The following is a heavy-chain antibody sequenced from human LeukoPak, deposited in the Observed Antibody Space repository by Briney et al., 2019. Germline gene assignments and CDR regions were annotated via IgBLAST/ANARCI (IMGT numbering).Heavy chain of an antibody. CDR3: AKRIGSYDSSGYLFDY. D-gene: IGHD3-22*01. V-gene: IGHV3-23*01. J-gene: IGHJ4*02. CDR1: GFTFSSYA. Sequence: GGSLRLSCAASGFTFSSYAMSWVRQAPGKGLEWVSAISGSGGSTYYADSVKGRFTISRDNSKNTLYLQMNSLRAEDTAVYYCAKRIGSYDSSGYLFDYWGQGTLVTVSS. CDR2: ISGSGGST.